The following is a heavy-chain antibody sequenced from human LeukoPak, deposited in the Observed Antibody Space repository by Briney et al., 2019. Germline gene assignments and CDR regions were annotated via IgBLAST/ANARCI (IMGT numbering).Heavy chain of an antibody. V-gene: IGHV1-2*02. Sequence: ASVKVSCKASGYTFTGYYMHWVRQAPGQGLEWMGWINPNSGGTNYAQKFQGRVTMTRDTSISTAYMELRSLRSDDTAVYYCARLPTGYRSDWYFNAFDHWGQGTLVAVSS. CDR3: ARLPTGYRSDWYFNAFDH. CDR1: GYTFTGYY. D-gene: IGHD6-19*01. CDR2: INPNSGGT. J-gene: IGHJ4*02.